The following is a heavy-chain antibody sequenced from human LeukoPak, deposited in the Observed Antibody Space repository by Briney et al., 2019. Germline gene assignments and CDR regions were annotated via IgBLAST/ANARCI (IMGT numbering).Heavy chain of an antibody. CDR2: IDYDGSHI. CDR1: GFTFSTSA. CDR3: ARDPERYLRTGHYDY. V-gene: IGHV3-21*01. J-gene: IGHJ4*02. D-gene: IGHD3-10*02. Sequence: PGGSLRLSCAGSGFTFSTSAMNWLRQVPGRGLEWVSSIDYDGSHIYYSASVKGRFSISRDNARDSVYLQMDSLRAEDTAVYYCARDPERYLRTGHYDYWGQGTLVIVSS.